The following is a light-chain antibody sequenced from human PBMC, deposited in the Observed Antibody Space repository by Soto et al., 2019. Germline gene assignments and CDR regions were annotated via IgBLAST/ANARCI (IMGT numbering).Light chain of an antibody. V-gene: IGKV1-5*03. CDR1: QSISSW. CDR3: QQYNSYSGT. Sequence: DIQMTQSPSTLSASVGDRVTITCRASQSISSWLAWYRQKPGKAPKLLIYKASSLESGVPSRFSGSGSGTEFTLTISSLQPDDFATYYCQQYNSYSGTFGQRTKVEIK. J-gene: IGKJ1*01. CDR2: KAS.